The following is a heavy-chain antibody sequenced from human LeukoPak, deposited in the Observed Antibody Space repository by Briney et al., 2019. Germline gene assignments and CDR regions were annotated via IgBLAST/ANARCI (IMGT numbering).Heavy chain of an antibody. J-gene: IGHJ4*02. Sequence: KPSQTLSLTCTVSSGSISSGSYYWSWIRQPAGKGLEWIGRVYSSGSTDYNGSLKSRVTISVDTSKNQISLKLTSVTAADTAVYYCAREPVGAPRYFDYWGQGTLVTVSS. CDR2: VYSSGST. CDR3: AREPVGAPRYFDY. CDR1: SGSISSGSYY. D-gene: IGHD1-26*01. V-gene: IGHV4-61*02.